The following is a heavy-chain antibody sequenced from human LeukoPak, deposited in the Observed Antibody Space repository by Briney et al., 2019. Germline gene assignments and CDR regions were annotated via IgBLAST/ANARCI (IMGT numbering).Heavy chain of an antibody. J-gene: IGHJ5*02. CDR2: IYYSGST. D-gene: IGHD6-13*01. Sequence: SQTLSLTCTVSGGSISSGSYYWSWIRQPAGKGLEWIGYIYYSGSTNYNPSLKSRVTISVDTSKNQFSLKLSSVTAADTAVYYCARQYSSSWLAWFDPRGQGTLVTVSS. V-gene: IGHV4-61*10. CDR3: ARQYSSSWLAWFDP. CDR1: GGSISSGSYY.